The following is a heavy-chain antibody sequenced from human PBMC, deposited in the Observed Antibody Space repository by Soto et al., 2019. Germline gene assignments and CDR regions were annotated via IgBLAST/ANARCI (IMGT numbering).Heavy chain of an antibody. CDR1: GFTFSTYS. CDR3: ARDRLPSRYNGLDV. V-gene: IGHV3-48*02. J-gene: IGHJ6*02. CDR2: ISGSSSTI. Sequence: GGSLRLSCTASGFTFSTYSMGWVRQATGKGLEWVSYISGSSSTINYADSVEGRFTVSRDNAKDSLYLQMTSLRDEDTAVYYCARDRLPSRYNGLDVWGQGTTVTVSS. D-gene: IGHD6-6*01.